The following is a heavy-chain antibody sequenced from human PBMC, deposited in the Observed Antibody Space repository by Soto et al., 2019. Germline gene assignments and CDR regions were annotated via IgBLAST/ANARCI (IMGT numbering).Heavy chain of an antibody. V-gene: IGHV3-11*05. CDR2: MSSSSSYT. CDR1: GFTFSDYY. Sequence: QVQLVESGGGLVKPGGSLRLSCAASGFTFSDYYMSWILQAPGKGLEWVSYMSSSSSYTNDADSVKGRFTISRDNAKNALYLQMNSLRAEDTAVYYCARDADILTGSDAFDIWGQGTMVTVSS. CDR3: ARDADILTGSDAFDI. J-gene: IGHJ3*02. D-gene: IGHD3-9*01.